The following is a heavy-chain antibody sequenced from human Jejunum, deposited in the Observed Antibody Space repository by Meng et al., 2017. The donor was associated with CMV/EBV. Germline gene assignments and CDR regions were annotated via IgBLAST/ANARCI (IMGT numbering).Heavy chain of an antibody. V-gene: IGHV1-2*02. CDR1: GYTFTDYY. CDR2: LNPNTGGT. Sequence: GYTFTDYYIHWVRQAPGQGLEWMGWLNPNTGGTVYAPNFQGRVTMTRYTSFSTAYLEMNSLTSDDTAVYYCARFIPAPQGGDYWGQGTLVTVSS. CDR3: ARFIPAPQGGDY. D-gene: IGHD6-6*01. J-gene: IGHJ4*02.